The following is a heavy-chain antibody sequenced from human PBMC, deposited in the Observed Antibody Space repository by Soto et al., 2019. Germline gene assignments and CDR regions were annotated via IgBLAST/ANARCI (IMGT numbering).Heavy chain of an antibody. Sequence: ASVKVSCKASGYTFTSYGMHWVRQAPGQRLEWMGWINAGNGNTKVPQKLQGRVTMTTDTSTSTAYMELRSLRSDDTAVYYCARDPPYSSGWYAGFDPWGQGTLVTVSS. D-gene: IGHD6-19*01. CDR1: GYTFTSYG. V-gene: IGHV1-3*01. CDR2: INAGNGNT. J-gene: IGHJ5*02. CDR3: ARDPPYSSGWYAGFDP.